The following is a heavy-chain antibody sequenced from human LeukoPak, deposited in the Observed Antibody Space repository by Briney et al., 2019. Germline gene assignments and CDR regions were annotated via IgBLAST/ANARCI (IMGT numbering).Heavy chain of an antibody. CDR3: ARAWYDSSDYYFGSYAFDI. Sequence: GGSLRLSCAASGFTFSSYAMHWVRQAPGKGLEWVAVISYDGSNKYYADSVKGRFTISRDNSKNTLYLQMNSLRAEDTAVYYCARAWYDSSDYYFGSYAFDIWGQGTMVTVSS. D-gene: IGHD3-22*01. CDR2: ISYDGSNK. CDR1: GFTFSSYA. V-gene: IGHV3-30-3*01. J-gene: IGHJ3*02.